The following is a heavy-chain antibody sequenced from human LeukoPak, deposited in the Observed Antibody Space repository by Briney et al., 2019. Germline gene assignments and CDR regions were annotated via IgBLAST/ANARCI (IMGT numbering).Heavy chain of an antibody. CDR2: ISYDGRNK. CDR3: AKDRRVYSYGPDY. D-gene: IGHD5-18*01. CDR1: GFTFSNSG. J-gene: IGHJ4*02. V-gene: IGHV3-30*18. Sequence: QPGGSLRLSCAASGFTFSNSGMRWVRQALGKGLEWVAVISYDGRNKYYADSVKGRFTISRDNSKNTLYLEMTSLRVEDTAVYYCAKDRRVYSYGPDYWGQGTLVTVSS.